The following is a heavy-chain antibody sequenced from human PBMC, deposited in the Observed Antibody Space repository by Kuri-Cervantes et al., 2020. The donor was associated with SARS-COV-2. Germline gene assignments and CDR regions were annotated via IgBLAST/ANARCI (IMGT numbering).Heavy chain of an antibody. CDR2: ISYDGTKE. Sequence: GESLKISCAASGFTFTDHAMHWVRQAPGKGLQWVALISYDGTKEFYADSVKGRFTISRDNSKSTLYLQMNSLRAEDTAVYYCARVVTMVRGVIENGMDVWGQGTTVTVSS. CDR3: ARVVTMVRGVIENGMDV. J-gene: IGHJ6*02. V-gene: IGHV3-30-3*01. D-gene: IGHD3-10*01. CDR1: GFTFTDHA.